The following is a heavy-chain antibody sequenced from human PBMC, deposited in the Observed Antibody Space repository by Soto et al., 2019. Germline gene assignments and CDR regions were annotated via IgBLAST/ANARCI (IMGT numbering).Heavy chain of an antibody. Sequence: PGESLKISCKGSGYSFTSYWIGWVRQMPGKGLEWMGIIYPDDSDTRYSPSFQGQVTISADKSISTAYLQWSSLKASDTAMYYCARQSTYCGGDCYVRDIWGQGTMVTVSS. D-gene: IGHD2-21*01. V-gene: IGHV5-51*01. CDR3: ARQSTYCGGDCYVRDI. CDR1: GYSFTSYW. CDR2: IYPDDSDT. J-gene: IGHJ3*02.